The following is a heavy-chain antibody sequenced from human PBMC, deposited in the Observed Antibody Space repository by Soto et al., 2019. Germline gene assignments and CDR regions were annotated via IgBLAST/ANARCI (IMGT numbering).Heavy chain of an antibody. CDR2: INPNSGGT. J-gene: IGHJ6*02. Sequence: ASVKVSCKASGYTFTGYYMHWVRQAPGQGLEWMGWINPNSGGTNYAQKFQGRVTMTRDTSISTAYMELSRLRSDDTAVYYCARDYTYTIFGVVITNGPYVMDVWGQATTVTVSS. CDR3: ARDYTYTIFGVVITNGPYVMDV. CDR1: GYTFTGYY. D-gene: IGHD3-3*01. V-gene: IGHV1-2*02.